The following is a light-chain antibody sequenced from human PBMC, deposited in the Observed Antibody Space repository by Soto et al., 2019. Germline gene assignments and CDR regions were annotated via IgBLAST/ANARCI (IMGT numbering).Light chain of an antibody. CDR1: QSLTNTD. Sequence: EIVLTQSPCTLSFSPFERDTLSCMASQSLTNTDLAWYQQRPGQPPRLLIYGASNRATGIPDRFSGSGSGTEFTLTIRRLKSEDFAVYYCQKYNNWPQINFGKGKRLEIK. CDR2: GAS. V-gene: IGKV3-20*01. CDR3: QKYNNWPQIN. J-gene: IGKJ5*01.